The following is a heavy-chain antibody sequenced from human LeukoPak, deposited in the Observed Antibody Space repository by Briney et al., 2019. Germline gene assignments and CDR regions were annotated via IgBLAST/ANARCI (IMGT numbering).Heavy chain of an antibody. CDR2: INSNCCST. D-gene: IGHD6-19*01. V-gene: IGHV3-23*01. J-gene: IGHJ5*01. CDR3: AQPVSGRLAVTADWFDP. CDR1: RFAFSFYS. Sequence: GRSLRLSCAASRFAFSFYSMICLSQPPRKGLEWVCTINSNCCSTFYTAFVRGRFTISRHNSKNTLYLELNPLIAEHTPLYYCAQPVSGRLAVTADWFDPWGQGTLVVVSS.